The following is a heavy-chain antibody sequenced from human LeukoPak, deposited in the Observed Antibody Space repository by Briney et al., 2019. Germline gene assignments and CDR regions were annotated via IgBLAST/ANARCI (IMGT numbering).Heavy chain of an antibody. CDR1: EFTFSSYS. V-gene: IGHV3-21*01. CDR2: ISSSSSYI. D-gene: IGHD5-24*01. Sequence: GGSLRLSCAASEFTFSSYSVNWVRQAPGKGLECVSSISSSSSYIYYADSVKGRFTISRDNAKNSLYLQMNSLRAEDTAVYYCARDGYTLAVDYWGQGTLVTVSS. J-gene: IGHJ4*02. CDR3: ARDGYTLAVDY.